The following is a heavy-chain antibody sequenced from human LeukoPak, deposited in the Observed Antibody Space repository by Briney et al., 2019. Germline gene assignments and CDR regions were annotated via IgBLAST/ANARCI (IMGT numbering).Heavy chain of an antibody. CDR2: INPHTGGT. Sequence: ASVKVSCKASGYTFTGYYMHWVRQAPGQGLEWMGWINPHTGGTNYAQKFQGRVTMTRDASIGTAYMELSRLRSDDTAVYYCARPYCGGGSCHDYFDYWAQGTLVTVSS. J-gene: IGHJ4*02. D-gene: IGHD2-15*01. V-gene: IGHV1-2*02. CDR1: GYTFTGYY. CDR3: ARPYCGGGSCHDYFDY.